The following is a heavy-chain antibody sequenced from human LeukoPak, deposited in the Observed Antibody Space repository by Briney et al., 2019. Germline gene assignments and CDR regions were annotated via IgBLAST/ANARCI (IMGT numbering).Heavy chain of an antibody. CDR2: ISSSSSYI. J-gene: IGHJ4*02. D-gene: IGHD6-13*01. V-gene: IGHV3-21*01. CDR1: GFTFSSYS. Sequence: PGGSLRLSCAASGFTFSSYSMNWVRQAPGKGLEWVSSISSSSSYIYYADSVKGRFTISRDNAKNSLYLQMTSLRAEDTAVYYCAKDRVTAAGYYFDYWGPGTLVTVSS. CDR3: AKDRVTAAGYYFDY.